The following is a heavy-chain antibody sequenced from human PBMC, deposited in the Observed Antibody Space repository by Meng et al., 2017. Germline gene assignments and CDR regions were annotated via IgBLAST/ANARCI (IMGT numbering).Heavy chain of an antibody. J-gene: IGHJ4*02. V-gene: IGHV2-5*02. CDR3: AHSQNTYYYDSSGYYDY. Sequence: SGPTLVKPTQTLTLTCTFSGFSLSTSGVGVGWIRQPPGKALEWLALIYLDDDKRYSPSLKSRLTITKDTSKNQVVLTMTNMDPVDTATYYCAHSQNTYYYDSSGYYDYWGQGTLVTVSS. D-gene: IGHD3-22*01. CDR1: GFSLSTSGVG. CDR2: IYLDDDK.